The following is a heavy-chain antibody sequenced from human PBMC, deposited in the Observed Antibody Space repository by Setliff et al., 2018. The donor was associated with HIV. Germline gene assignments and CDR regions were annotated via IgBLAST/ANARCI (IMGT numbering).Heavy chain of an antibody. CDR1: GGSFSGYY. Sequence: PSETLSLTCAVYGGSFSGYYWSWIRQPPGKGLEWIGEINHSGSTNYNPSLKSRVTISVDTSKNQFSLKLSSVTAADTAVYYCARAGYDYGDLSGMDVWGQGTTVIVSS. CDR3: ARAGYDYGDLSGMDV. V-gene: IGHV4-34*01. J-gene: IGHJ6*02. D-gene: IGHD4-17*01. CDR2: INHSGST.